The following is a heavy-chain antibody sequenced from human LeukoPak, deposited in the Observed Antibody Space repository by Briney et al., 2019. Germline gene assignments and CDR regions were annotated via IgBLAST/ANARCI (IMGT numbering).Heavy chain of an antibody. CDR1: GDSVSSNSAA. D-gene: IGHD6-6*01. V-gene: IGHV6-1*01. CDR2: TYYRSKWYN. J-gene: IGHJ4*02. Sequence: SQTLSLTCAISGDSVSSNSAAWNWIRQSPSRGLEWLGRTYYRSKWYNDYAVSVKSRITINPDASKNQFSLQLNSVTPEDTAVYYCAREGGTEYSSSSLSFDYWGQGTLVTVSS. CDR3: AREGGTEYSSSSLSFDY.